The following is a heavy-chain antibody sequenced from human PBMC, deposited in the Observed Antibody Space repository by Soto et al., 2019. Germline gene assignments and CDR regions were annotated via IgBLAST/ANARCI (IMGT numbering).Heavy chain of an antibody. D-gene: IGHD6-19*01. CDR3: ARDNGSGWYRLVDY. J-gene: IGHJ4*02. Sequence: QVQLVESGGGVVQPGRSLRLSCAASGFTFSSYAMHWVRQAPGKGLEWVAVISYDGSNKYYADSVKGRFTISRDNSKNTLYLQMNSLRAEDTAVYYCARDNGSGWYRLVDYWGQGTLVTVSS. CDR1: GFTFSSYA. V-gene: IGHV3-30-3*01. CDR2: ISYDGSNK.